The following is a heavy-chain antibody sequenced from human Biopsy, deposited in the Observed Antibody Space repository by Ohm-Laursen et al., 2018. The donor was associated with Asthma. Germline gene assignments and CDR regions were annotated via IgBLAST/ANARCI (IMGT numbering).Heavy chain of an antibody. Sequence: GASVKVSCKASGYTFTSYYMHWVRQAPGQGLEWMGIINPSGGSTSYAQKFQGRVTMTRDTSTSTVYMELSSLRSEDTAVYYCASPSSSREILYYYYNMDIWGQGTTVTV. CDR1: GYTFTSYY. CDR3: ASPSSSREILYYYYNMDI. D-gene: IGHD6-13*01. V-gene: IGHV1-46*01. J-gene: IGHJ6*02. CDR2: INPSGGST.